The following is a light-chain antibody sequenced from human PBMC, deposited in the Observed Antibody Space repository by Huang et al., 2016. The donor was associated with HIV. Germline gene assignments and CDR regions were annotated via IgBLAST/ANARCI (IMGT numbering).Light chain of an antibody. CDR3: QQYGSSSWA. CDR1: QSVSRSC. V-gene: IGKV3-20*01. J-gene: IGKJ1*01. CDR2: GAS. Sequence: EIVLTQSPGSLSLSPGERATLSRRASQSVSRSCLAGYQQKSGQAPRLLIHGASTRATGIPDRFSGSGSGTDFTLTISRLEPEDFAVYYCQQYGSSSWAFGQGTKVEIK.